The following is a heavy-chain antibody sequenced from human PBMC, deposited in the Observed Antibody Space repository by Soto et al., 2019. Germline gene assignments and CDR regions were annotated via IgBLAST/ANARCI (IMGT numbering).Heavy chain of an antibody. V-gene: IGHV2-5*01. CDR3: AHIEDHYSSSWWGYYYGMDV. CDR2: IYWNDDK. D-gene: IGHD6-13*01. Sequence: QITLKESGPTLVKPTQTLTLTCTFSGFSLSTSGVGVGWIRQPPGKALEWLALIYWNDDKRYSPSLKSRLTITKDTSKNQVVLTMTNMDPVDTATYYCAHIEDHYSSSWWGYYYGMDVWGQGTTVTVSS. J-gene: IGHJ6*02. CDR1: GFSLSTSGVG.